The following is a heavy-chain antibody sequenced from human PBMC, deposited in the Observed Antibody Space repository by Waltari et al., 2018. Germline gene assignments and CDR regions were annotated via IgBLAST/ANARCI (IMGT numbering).Heavy chain of an antibody. CDR3: ASSVTIFAAPDY. D-gene: IGHD3-3*01. Sequence: VPLVQSGAEVKKPGASVKGSCMASVYTFTGSDGNWARQATGQGLEWMGWTNPNSGHTGYAQKFQGSLTMTRNTSISTAYMDLRSLRSYDTAVYYCASSVTIFAAPDYWGQGTLVTVSS. J-gene: IGHJ4*02. CDR1: VYTFTGSD. CDR2: TNPNSGHT. V-gene: IGHV1-8*02.